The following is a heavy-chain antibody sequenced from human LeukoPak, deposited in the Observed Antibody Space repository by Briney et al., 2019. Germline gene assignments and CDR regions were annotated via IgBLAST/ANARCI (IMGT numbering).Heavy chain of an antibody. V-gene: IGHV4-59*01. Sequence: SETLSLTCTVSGASITSYYWTWIRQSPEKGLEWIGYIYNYGSTKYEPSLKSRVSISEDTAKNQFSLNLKSVTAADTAIYYCARGVGYGDSRHYDYWGPGILVTVSS. CDR1: GASITSYY. CDR3: ARGVGYGDSRHYDY. D-gene: IGHD4-17*01. J-gene: IGHJ4*01. CDR2: IYNYGST.